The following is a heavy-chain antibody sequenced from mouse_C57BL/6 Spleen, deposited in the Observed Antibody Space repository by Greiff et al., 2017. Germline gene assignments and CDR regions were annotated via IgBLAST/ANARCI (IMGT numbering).Heavy chain of an antibody. CDR3: ALIYYGPLLAMDY. D-gene: IGHD2-1*01. CDR2: IYPGSGST. J-gene: IGHJ4*01. Sequence: QVHVKQPGAELVKPGASVKMSCKASGYTFTSYWITWVKQRPGQGLEWIGDIYPGSGSTNYNEKFKSKATLTVDTSSSTAYMQLSSLTSEDSAVYYCALIYYGPLLAMDYWGQGTSVTVSS. V-gene: IGHV1-55*01. CDR1: GYTFTSYW.